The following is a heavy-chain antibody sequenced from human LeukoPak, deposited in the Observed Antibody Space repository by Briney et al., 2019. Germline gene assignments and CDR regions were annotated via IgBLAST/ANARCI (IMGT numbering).Heavy chain of an antibody. Sequence: GGSLRLSCAASGFTFSSYAMSWVRQAPGNGLEWVSYISSSSTMSYADSVKGRFTISRDNAKNSLYLQMNSLRDEDTAVYYCARILSGSGSYGAFDIWGQGTMVTVSS. J-gene: IGHJ3*02. V-gene: IGHV3-48*02. CDR1: GFTFSSYA. CDR2: ISSSSTM. D-gene: IGHD1-26*01. CDR3: ARILSGSGSYGAFDI.